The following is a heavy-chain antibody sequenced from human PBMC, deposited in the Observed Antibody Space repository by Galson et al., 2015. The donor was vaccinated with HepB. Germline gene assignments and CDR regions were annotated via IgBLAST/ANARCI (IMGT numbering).Heavy chain of an antibody. J-gene: IGHJ4*02. CDR1: GGSISSSSYY. V-gene: IGHV4-39*01. Sequence: ETLSLTCTVSGGSISSSSYYWGWIRQPPGKGLEWIGSIYYSGSTYYNPSLKSRVTISVDTSKNQFSLKLSSVTAADTAVYYCARRVLYSSGWYEGDYFDYWGQGTLVTVSS. D-gene: IGHD6-19*01. CDR3: ARRVLYSSGWYEGDYFDY. CDR2: IYYSGST.